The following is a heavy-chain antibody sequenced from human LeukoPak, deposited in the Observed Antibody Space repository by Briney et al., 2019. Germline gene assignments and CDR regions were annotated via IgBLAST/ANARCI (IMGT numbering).Heavy chain of an antibody. CDR2: IKQDGSEK. J-gene: IGHJ4*02. Sequence: PGGSLRLSCAASGSTFSSYWMSWVRQAPGKGLEWVANIKQDGSEKYYVDSVKGRFTISRDNAKNSLYLQMNSLRAEDTAVYYCARDWVAGSYLDYWGQGTLVTVSS. CDR1: GSTFSSYW. D-gene: IGHD1-26*01. V-gene: IGHV3-7*01. CDR3: ARDWVAGSYLDY.